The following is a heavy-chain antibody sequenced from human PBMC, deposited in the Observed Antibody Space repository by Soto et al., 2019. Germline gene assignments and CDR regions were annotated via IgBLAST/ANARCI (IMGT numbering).Heavy chain of an antibody. D-gene: IGHD2-21*02. V-gene: IGHV3-30*03. J-gene: IGHJ4*02. Sequence: QVQLVESGGGVVQPGRSLRLSCAASGFTFSSYGMHWVRQAPGKGLEWVAVISYDGSNKYYADSVKGRFTISRDNSKNTLYLQMNSLRAEDTAVYYCATASRIVVVTAPYDYWGQGTLVTVSS. CDR3: ATASRIVVVTAPYDY. CDR1: GFTFSSYG. CDR2: ISYDGSNK.